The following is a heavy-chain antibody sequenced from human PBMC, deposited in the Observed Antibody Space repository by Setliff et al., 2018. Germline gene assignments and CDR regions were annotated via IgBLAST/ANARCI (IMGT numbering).Heavy chain of an antibody. D-gene: IGHD6-13*01. CDR1: GFTFSSYA. Sequence: PGGSLRLSCAASGFTFSSYAMTWVRQAPGKGLEWVSGISGYGSRTYYADSVKGRSTISRDNSQKSVSLQMNSLRAEDTAVYYCSTRTVAARSLDTWGQGTLVTVSS. V-gene: IGHV3-23*01. CDR2: ISGYGSRT. J-gene: IGHJ5*02. CDR3: STRTVAARSLDT.